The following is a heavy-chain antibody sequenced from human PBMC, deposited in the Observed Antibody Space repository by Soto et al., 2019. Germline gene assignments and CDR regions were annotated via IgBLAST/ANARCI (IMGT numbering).Heavy chain of an antibody. J-gene: IGHJ4*02. CDR3: ARVATGDFWSGYLTYYFDY. V-gene: IGHV4-34*01. Sequence: SETLSLTCAVYGGSFSGYYWSWIRQPPGKGLEWIGEINHSGSTNYNPSLKSRVTISVDTSKNQFSLKLSSVTAADTAVYYFARVATGDFWSGYLTYYFDYWGQGTLVTVSS. D-gene: IGHD3-3*01. CDR2: INHSGST. CDR1: GGSFSGYY.